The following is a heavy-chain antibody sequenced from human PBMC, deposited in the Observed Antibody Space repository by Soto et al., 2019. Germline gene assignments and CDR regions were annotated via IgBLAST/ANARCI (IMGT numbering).Heavy chain of an antibody. J-gene: IGHJ4*02. CDR3: ARALSLTGTNFEY. CDR1: GGSISSYY. D-gene: IGHD1-1*01. V-gene: IGHV4-59*12. Sequence: SETLSLTCTVSGGSISSYYWSWIRQPPGKGLEWIGYIYYSGSTNYNPSLKSRVTISVDTSKNQFSLKLSSVTAADTAVYYCARALSLTGTNFEYWGQGTLVTVSS. CDR2: IYYSGST.